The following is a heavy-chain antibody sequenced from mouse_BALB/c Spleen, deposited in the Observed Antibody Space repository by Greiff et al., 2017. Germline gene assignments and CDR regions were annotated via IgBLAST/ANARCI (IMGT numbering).Heavy chain of an antibody. CDR3: ARGEAMDY. Sequence: EVKLMESGAELVKPGASVKLSCTASGFNIKDTYMHWVKQRPEQGLEWIGRIDPANGNTKYDPKFQGKATITADTSSNTAYLQLSSLTSEDTAVYYCARGEAMDYWGQGTSVTVSS. CDR2: IDPANGNT. J-gene: IGHJ4*01. CDR1: GFNIKDTY. V-gene: IGHV14-3*02.